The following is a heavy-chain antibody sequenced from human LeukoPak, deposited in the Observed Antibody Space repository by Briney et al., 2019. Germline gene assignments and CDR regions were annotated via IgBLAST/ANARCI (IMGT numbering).Heavy chain of an antibody. CDR2: ITPIFGTT. Sequence: ASVKVSCKTSGYSFTDYYMHWVRQAPGQGLEWMGRITPIFGTTNYAQKFQGRVTIITDESTSSTYMELSSLKFEDTAVYYCAAEPERGNLGYMDVWGKGTTVTVSS. D-gene: IGHD4-23*01. V-gene: IGHV1-69*05. J-gene: IGHJ6*03. CDR1: GYSFTDYY. CDR3: AAEPERGNLGYMDV.